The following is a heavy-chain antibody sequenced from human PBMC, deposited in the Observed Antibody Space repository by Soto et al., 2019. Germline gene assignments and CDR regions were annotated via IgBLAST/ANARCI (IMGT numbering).Heavy chain of an antibody. J-gene: IGHJ4*02. Sequence: PSETLSLTCAVYGGSFSGYYWSWIRQPPGKGLEWIGEINHSGSTNYNPSLKSRVTISVDTSMNQFSLKLSSVTAADTAVYYCARAGYYGSGSYYLDYWGQGTLVTVSS. CDR1: GGSFSGYY. CDR2: INHSGST. V-gene: IGHV4-34*01. CDR3: ARAGYYGSGSYYLDY. D-gene: IGHD3-10*01.